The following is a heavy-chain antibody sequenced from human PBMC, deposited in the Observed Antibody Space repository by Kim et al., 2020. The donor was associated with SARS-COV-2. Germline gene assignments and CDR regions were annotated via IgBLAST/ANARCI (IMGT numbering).Heavy chain of an antibody. CDR1: GESFIGYS. D-gene: IGHD3-3*01. Sequence: SETLSLTCAVFGESFIGYSWTWVRRPPGKGLEWIGEINHSGSTTYNPSLKSRVTISSDTSKNQFFLKVTSLTAADTAVYYCARGRVGVVPSPILGLGPFWKYSYWAVWGGGAPVTVSS. J-gene: IGHJ6*03. CDR3: ARGRVGVVPSPILGLGPFWKYSYWAV. V-gene: IGHV4-34*01. CDR2: INHSGST.